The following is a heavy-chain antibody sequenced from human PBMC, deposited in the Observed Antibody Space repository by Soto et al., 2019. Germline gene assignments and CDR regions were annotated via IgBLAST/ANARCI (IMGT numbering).Heavy chain of an antibody. D-gene: IGHD2-2*01. CDR1: GFTFSSYA. Sequence: QVQLVESGGGVVQPGRSLRLSCAASGFTFSSYAMHWVRQAPGKGLEWVAVISYDGSNKYYADSVKGRFTISRDNSKNTLYLQMNSLRAEDTAVSYCAPADDIVLVPAAMPSYWFDLSGQGTLVTVSS. V-gene: IGHV3-30*14. J-gene: IGHJ5*02. CDR3: APADDIVLVPAAMPSYWFDL. CDR2: ISYDGSNK.